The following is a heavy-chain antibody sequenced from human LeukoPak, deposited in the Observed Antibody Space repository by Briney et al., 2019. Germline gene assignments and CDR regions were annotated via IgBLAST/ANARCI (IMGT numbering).Heavy chain of an antibody. CDR1: GFPLSGYW. Sequence: QPGGSLRLSCAASGFPLSGYWIDWVGQAPGKGMEWVANINQDGSVQYYAASVRGRFTISRDNAKNSLYLQMNILRAEDTAIYYCSRSLDYLGQGALVTVSS. J-gene: IGHJ4*02. V-gene: IGHV3-7*01. CDR3: SRSLDY. CDR2: INQDGSVQ.